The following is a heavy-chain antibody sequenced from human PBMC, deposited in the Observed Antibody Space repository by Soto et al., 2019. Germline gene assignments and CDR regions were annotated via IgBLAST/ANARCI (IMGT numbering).Heavy chain of an antibody. J-gene: IGHJ3*02. Sequence: SVKVSCKASGGTFSTDSINWLRQAPGQGLEWMGGIIPIFGTSDYAPRFQGRVTITADQSTRTAYMELSSLIFQDTAVYYCARGPELGGSFAAFEKWGEGTMVT. D-gene: IGHD2-15*01. CDR1: GGTFSTDS. CDR2: IIPIFGTS. V-gene: IGHV1-69*13. CDR3: ARGPELGGSFAAFEK.